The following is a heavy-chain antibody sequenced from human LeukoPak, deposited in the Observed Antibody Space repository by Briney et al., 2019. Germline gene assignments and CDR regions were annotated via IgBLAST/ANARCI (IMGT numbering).Heavy chain of an antibody. CDR2: IITDTGKP. D-gene: IGHD3-10*01. J-gene: IGHJ4*02. V-gene: IGHV7-4-1*02. Sequence: GASVKVSCKASGYTLTQQSMNWVRQAPGQGLEWMGWIITDTGKPTYAQGFTGRFVFSVDTSVNTAYLQISSLKAEDTAVYYCAREVLRHDYWGQGTLVTVSS. CDR3: AREVLRHDY. CDR1: GYTLTQQS.